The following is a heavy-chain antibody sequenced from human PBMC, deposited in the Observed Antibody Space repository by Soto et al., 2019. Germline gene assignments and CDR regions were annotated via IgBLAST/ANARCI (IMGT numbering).Heavy chain of an antibody. D-gene: IGHD2-21*02. CDR3: ARDLWGYCGTDCYPLDV. CDR2: IYHSAST. V-gene: IGHV4-59*01. Sequence: SETLSLTCTVSGGSISNSDWTWIRQPPGKGLEWIGYIYHSASTYYNPSLKSRVTISVDTSKNQFSLKLNSVTAADTAVYYCARDLWGYCGTDCYPLDVWGQGTTVTVSS. J-gene: IGHJ6*02. CDR1: GGSISNSD.